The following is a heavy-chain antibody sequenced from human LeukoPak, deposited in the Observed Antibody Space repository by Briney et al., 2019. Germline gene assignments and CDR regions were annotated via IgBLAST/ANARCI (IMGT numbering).Heavy chain of an antibody. D-gene: IGHD3/OR15-3a*01. J-gene: IGHJ4*02. CDR2: IYYSGST. CDR1: GVSISSYY. V-gene: IGHV4-59*08. CDR3: ARHSVTEMVFGFDN. Sequence: SETLSLTCTVSGVSISSYYWSWIRQPPGKGLEWIGYIYYSGSTNYNPSLNSRVTISVDTSKSQFSLELSSVTAADTAIYYCARHSVTEMVFGFDNWGQGTLVTVSS.